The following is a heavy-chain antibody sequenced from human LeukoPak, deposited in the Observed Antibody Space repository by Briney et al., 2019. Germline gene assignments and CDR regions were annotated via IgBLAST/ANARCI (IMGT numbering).Heavy chain of an antibody. J-gene: IGHJ3*02. V-gene: IGHV4-59*01. Sequence: SETLSLTCTVSGGSISSYYWSWIRQPPGKGLEWIGYIYYSGSTNYNLSLKSRVAISVDTSKNQFSLKLSSVTAADTAVYYCARYLSRDAFDIWGQGTMVTVSS. CDR2: IYYSGST. CDR3: ARYLSRDAFDI. CDR1: GGSISSYY. D-gene: IGHD2-2*01.